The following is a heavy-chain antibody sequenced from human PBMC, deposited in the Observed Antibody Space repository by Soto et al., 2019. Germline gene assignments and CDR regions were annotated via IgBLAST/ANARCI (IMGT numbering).Heavy chain of an antibody. CDR2: IWYDGSNK. V-gene: IGHV3-33*01. J-gene: IGHJ3*02. Sequence: QVQLVESGGGVVPPGRSLRLSCAASGFTFSSYGMHWVRQAPGKGLEWVAVIWYDGSNKYYADSVKGRFTISRDNSKNTLYLQMNSLRAEDTAVYYCARPRGAFDIWGQGTMVTVSS. CDR1: GFTFSSYG. CDR3: ARPRGAFDI. D-gene: IGHD3-10*01.